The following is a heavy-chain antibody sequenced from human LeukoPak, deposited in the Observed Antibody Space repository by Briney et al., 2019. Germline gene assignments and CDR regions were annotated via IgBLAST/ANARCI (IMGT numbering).Heavy chain of an antibody. D-gene: IGHD1-26*01. J-gene: IGHJ3*02. Sequence: SETLSLTCTVSGGSISSGDYYWSWIRRPPGKGLEWIGYIYYSGSTYYNPSLKSRVTISVDTSKNQFSLKLSSVTAADTAVYYCARDPYRATTALDAFDIWGQGTMVTVSS. CDR3: ARDPYRATTALDAFDI. V-gene: IGHV4-30-4*08. CDR2: IYYSGST. CDR1: GGSISSGDYY.